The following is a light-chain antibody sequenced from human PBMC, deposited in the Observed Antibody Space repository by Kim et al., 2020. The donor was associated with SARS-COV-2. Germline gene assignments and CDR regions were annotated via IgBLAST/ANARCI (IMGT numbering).Light chain of an antibody. CDR1: SSDVGGYNH. Sequence: GQSITISCTGRSSDVGGYNHVSWYQQHPDKVPKLIIYDVNKRPSGVSSRFSGSKSGNTASLTISGLQTEDEADYYCSSFADSTTWVFGGGTQLTVL. CDR3: SSFADSTTWV. V-gene: IGLV2-14*04. J-gene: IGLJ3*02. CDR2: DVN.